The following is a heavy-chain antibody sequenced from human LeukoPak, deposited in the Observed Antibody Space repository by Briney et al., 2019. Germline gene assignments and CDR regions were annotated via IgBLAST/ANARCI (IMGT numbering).Heavy chain of an antibody. J-gene: IGHJ4*02. CDR3: ARTPSLGYYDY. CDR1: GGSISSGVYY. Sequence: SSQTLSLTCTVSGGSISSGVYYWSWIRQPPGKGLEWIGYIYYRGSTNYNPSLKSRVTISVDTSKNQFSLKLSSVTAADTAVYYCARTPSLGYYDYWGQGTLFTVSS. CDR2: IYYRGST. D-gene: IGHD3-22*01. V-gene: IGHV4-61*08.